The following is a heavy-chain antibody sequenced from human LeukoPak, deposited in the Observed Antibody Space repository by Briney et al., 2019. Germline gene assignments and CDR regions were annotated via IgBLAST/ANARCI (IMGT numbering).Heavy chain of an antibody. D-gene: IGHD6-6*01. CDR3: ARDLEYGSSSGLGI. CDR2: ISGNGDDT. CDR1: EFIFTSDT. Sequence: GGSLRLSCVASEFIFTSDTIHWFRQAPEKGLEYVSAISGNGDDTYYANSVKGRFTVSRDNSKNRLYLQMNSLRVEDTAVYYCARDLEYGSSSGLGIWGQGTLVTVSS. J-gene: IGHJ4*02. V-gene: IGHV3-64*01.